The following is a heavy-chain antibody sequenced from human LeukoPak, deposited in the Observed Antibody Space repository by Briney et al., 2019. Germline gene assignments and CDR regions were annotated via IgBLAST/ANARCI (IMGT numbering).Heavy chain of an antibody. CDR3: ARLTGDAFDI. CDR1: GGSISSYY. J-gene: IGHJ3*02. D-gene: IGHD3-9*01. Sequence: PSETLSLTCTVSGGSISSYYWSWIQQPPGKGLEWIGYIYYSGSTNYNPSLKSRVTISVDTSKNQFSLKLSSVTAADTAVYYCARLTGDAFDIWGQGTMVTVSS. V-gene: IGHV4-59*01. CDR2: IYYSGST.